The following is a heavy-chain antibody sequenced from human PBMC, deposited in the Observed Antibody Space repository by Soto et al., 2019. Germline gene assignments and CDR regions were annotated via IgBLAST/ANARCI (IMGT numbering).Heavy chain of an antibody. Sequence: ASVKVSCKASGGTSSSYAISWVRQAPGQGLEWMGGIIPIFGTANYAQKFQGRVTITADESTSTAYMELSSLRSEDTAVYYCATWVLDYGMDVWGQGTTVTVSS. J-gene: IGHJ6*02. CDR2: IIPIFGTA. CDR3: ATWVLDYGMDV. CDR1: GGTSSSYA. D-gene: IGHD2-2*03. V-gene: IGHV1-69*13.